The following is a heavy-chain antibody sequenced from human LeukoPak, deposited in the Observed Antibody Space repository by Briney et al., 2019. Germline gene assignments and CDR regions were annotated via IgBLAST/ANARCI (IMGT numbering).Heavy chain of an antibody. CDR1: GFTFSSYE. CDR2: ISSSGSTI. CDR3: ASGGDILTGYYSVVFDY. Sequence: PGGSLRLSCAASGFTFSSYEMNWVRQAPGKGLEWVSYISSSGSTIYYADSVEGRFTISRDNAKNSLYLQMNSLRAEDTAVYYCASGGDILTGYYSVVFDYWGQGTLVTVSS. V-gene: IGHV3-48*03. D-gene: IGHD3-9*01. J-gene: IGHJ4*02.